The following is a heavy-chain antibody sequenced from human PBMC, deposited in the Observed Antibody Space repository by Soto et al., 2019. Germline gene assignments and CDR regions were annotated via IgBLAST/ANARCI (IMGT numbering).Heavy chain of an antibody. D-gene: IGHD2-21*01. CDR3: ARIPHYSDSYYMDY. CDR1: GFSLSTLGTC. Sequence: SGPTLVNPTQTLTLTCTFSGFSLSTLGTCVTWIRQPPGKALEWLALINWDNNKYYSTSLKTRLTISRDTSKNQVVLTMTNVDPVGTATYYCARIPHYSDSYYMDYWGQGTLVTVSS. CDR2: INWDNNK. V-gene: IGHV2-70*01. J-gene: IGHJ4*02.